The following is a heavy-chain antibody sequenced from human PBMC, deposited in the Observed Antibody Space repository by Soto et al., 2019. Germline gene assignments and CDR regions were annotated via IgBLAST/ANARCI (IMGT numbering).Heavy chain of an antibody. Sequence: EVQLVESGGGLVQPGGSLRLSCAASGFTFSGSWMHWVRQAPGKGLVWVSRVNEWGTDSNYADSVKGRFTISRDNAKNTVYLQMNGLRAEDTAVYYCARVAVVTRGIDYWGQGTLVTVSS. CDR2: VNEWGTDS. V-gene: IGHV3-74*02. CDR1: GFTFSGSW. CDR3: ARVAVVTRGIDY. J-gene: IGHJ4*02. D-gene: IGHD6-19*01.